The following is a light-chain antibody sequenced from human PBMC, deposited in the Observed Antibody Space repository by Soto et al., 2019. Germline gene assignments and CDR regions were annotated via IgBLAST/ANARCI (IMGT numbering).Light chain of an antibody. CDR1: QSVSSH. Sequence: EIVLTQSPATLSLSPGERGTLSCRASQSVSSHLAWYQQKPGQAPRLLIYDASKRPTGIPARFSGSGSGTDFTLTISSLEPEDFAVYYCQQRSNWPPITFGQGTRLEIK. CDR3: QQRSNWPPIT. CDR2: DAS. V-gene: IGKV3-11*01. J-gene: IGKJ5*01.